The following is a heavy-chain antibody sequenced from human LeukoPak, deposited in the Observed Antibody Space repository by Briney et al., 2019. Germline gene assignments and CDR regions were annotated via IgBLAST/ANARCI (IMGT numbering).Heavy chain of an antibody. CDR2: IHGSDDNT. Sequence: GGSLRLSCAASGFTFSTYWMTWVRQAPGKGLEWVSAIHGSDDNTHYADSVKGRFTISRDKSKNTLYLQMNSLRADDTAVYYCAKDLLRWSFDYWGQGTLVTVSS. V-gene: IGHV3-23*01. J-gene: IGHJ4*02. D-gene: IGHD4-23*01. CDR3: AKDLLRWSFDY. CDR1: GFTFSTYW.